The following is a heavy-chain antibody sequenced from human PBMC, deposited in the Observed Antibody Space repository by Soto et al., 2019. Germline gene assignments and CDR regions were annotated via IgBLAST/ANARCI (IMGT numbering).Heavy chain of an antibody. D-gene: IGHD6-6*01. J-gene: IGHJ5*02. Sequence: PSETLSLTCAVYGGSFSGYYWSWIRQPPGKGLEWIGEINHSGSTNYNPSLKSRVTISVDTSKNQFSLKLSSVTAADTAVYYCARVLAARLYYWVDPWGQGTLVTLSS. CDR2: INHSGST. CDR3: ARVLAARLYYWVDP. V-gene: IGHV4-34*01. CDR1: GGSFSGYY.